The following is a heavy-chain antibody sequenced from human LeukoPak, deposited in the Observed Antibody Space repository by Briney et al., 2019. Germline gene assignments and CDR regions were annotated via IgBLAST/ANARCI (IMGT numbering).Heavy chain of an antibody. CDR1: GGTFSSYA. V-gene: IGHV1-2*02. Sequence: ASVKVSCKASGGTFSSYAISWVRQAPGQGLEGWGWINPNSGGTNYAQKFQGRVTMTRDTSISTAYMELSRLRSDDTAVYYCALIVGALRGDDYWGQGTLVTVSS. CDR3: ALIVGALRGDDY. D-gene: IGHD1-26*01. J-gene: IGHJ4*02. CDR2: INPNSGGT.